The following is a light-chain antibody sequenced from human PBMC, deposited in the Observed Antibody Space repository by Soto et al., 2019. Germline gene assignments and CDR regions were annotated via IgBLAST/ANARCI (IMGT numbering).Light chain of an antibody. Sequence: DIQMTQSPSTLSASVGDRVTITCRASQSISSWLAWYQQKPGKAPKLLIYDASSLESGVPSRFSGSGSGTEFTLTISSLQPDDFATYYCQQYNSYSLIPFGQGTRLEIK. CDR1: QSISSW. CDR2: DAS. V-gene: IGKV1-5*01. J-gene: IGKJ5*01. CDR3: QQYNSYSLIP.